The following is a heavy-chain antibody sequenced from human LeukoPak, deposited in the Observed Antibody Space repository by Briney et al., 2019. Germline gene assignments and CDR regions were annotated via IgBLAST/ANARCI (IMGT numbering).Heavy chain of an antibody. CDR1: GFTFSSYA. CDR3: AKDRAAFWSGYYPSAFDI. J-gene: IGHJ3*02. D-gene: IGHD3-3*01. V-gene: IGHV3-23*01. Sequence: GGSLRLSCAASGFTFSSYAMSWVRQAPGKGLEWASAISGSGGSTYYADCVRGRFTISRDNSKNTLYLQMNSLRAEDTAVYYCAKDRAAFWSGYYPSAFDIWGQGTMVTVSS. CDR2: ISGSGGST.